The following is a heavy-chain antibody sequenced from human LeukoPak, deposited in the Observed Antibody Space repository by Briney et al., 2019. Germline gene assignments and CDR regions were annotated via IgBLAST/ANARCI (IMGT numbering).Heavy chain of an antibody. CDR3: AKDYCSGGSCYEGAFDI. J-gene: IGHJ3*02. Sequence: HPGRSLRLSCAASGFTFDDYAMHWVRQAPGKGLEWVSGISWNSGSIGYADSVKGRFTISRDNAKNSLYLQMNSLRAEDTALYYCAKDYCSGGSCYEGAFDIWGQGTMVTVSS. D-gene: IGHD2-15*01. CDR2: ISWNSGSI. V-gene: IGHV3-9*01. CDR1: GFTFDDYA.